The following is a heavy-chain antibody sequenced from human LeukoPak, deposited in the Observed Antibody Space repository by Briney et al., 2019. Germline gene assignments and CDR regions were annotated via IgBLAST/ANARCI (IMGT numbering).Heavy chain of an antibody. D-gene: IGHD3-22*01. CDR3: ARDPKNYYDSRFDYYHMDV. CDR2: INPNSGGT. CDR1: GYTFTGYY. V-gene: IGHV1-2*02. Sequence: ASVKVSCKAYGYTFTGYYMHWVRQAPGQGLEWMGWINPNSGGTNYAQKFQGRVTMTRDTSTSTAYMELRSLRSDDTAVYYCARDPKNYYDSRFDYYHMDVWGKGTTVTISS. J-gene: IGHJ6*03.